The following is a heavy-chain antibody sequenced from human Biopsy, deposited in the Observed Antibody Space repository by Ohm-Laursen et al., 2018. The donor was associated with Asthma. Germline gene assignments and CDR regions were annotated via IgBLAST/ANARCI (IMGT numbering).Heavy chain of an antibody. V-gene: IGHV3-30*03. D-gene: IGHD4-23*01. CDR2: ISYDGGNK. CDR1: GFTFSIYD. CDR3: ARTLERWTSIQDDALDI. Sequence: SLRLSCAASGFTFSIYDIHWARQAPGKGLEWVAVISYDGGNKFYGDSVKGRFTLSRDNSRNTLYLQMNSLRVEHTAIYYCARTLERWTSIQDDALDIWGQGTMVIVSS. J-gene: IGHJ3*02.